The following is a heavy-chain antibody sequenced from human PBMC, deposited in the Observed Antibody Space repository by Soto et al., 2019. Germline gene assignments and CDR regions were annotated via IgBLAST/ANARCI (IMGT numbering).Heavy chain of an antibody. D-gene: IGHD6-13*01. Sequence: PSQTLSLTCAISGDSVSSNSAAWNWIRQSPSRGLEWLGRTYYRSKWYNDYAVSVKSRITINPDTSKNQFSLQLNSVTPEDTAVYYCARDTDIAAVGLYYGMVVWGQGTTVTVSS. CDR2: TYYRSKWYN. CDR1: GDSVSSNSAA. CDR3: ARDTDIAAVGLYYGMVV. V-gene: IGHV6-1*01. J-gene: IGHJ6*02.